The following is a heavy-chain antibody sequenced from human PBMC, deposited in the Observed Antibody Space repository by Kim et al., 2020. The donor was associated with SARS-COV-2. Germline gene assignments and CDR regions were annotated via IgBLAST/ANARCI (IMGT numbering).Heavy chain of an antibody. Sequence: GGSLRLSCAASGFTFSVYGMHWVRQAPGKGLEWVAVIRSDGSNKYYADSVKGRFTISRDNSKNMLFLRMNSLRAEDTAVYYCANFESWGQGTLVTVSS. CDR2: IRSDGSNK. J-gene: IGHJ4*02. V-gene: IGHV3-33*06. CDR1: GFTFSVYG. CDR3: ANFES.